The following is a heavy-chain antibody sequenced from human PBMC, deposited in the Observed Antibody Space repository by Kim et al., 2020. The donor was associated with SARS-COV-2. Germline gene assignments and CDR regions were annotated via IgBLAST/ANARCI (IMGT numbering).Heavy chain of an antibody. D-gene: IGHD4-4*01. CDR3: AITYSSGFDF. CDR2: ISSDGSKI. J-gene: IGHJ6*02. CDR1: GFTFSNYW. Sequence: GGSLRLSCAASGFTFSNYWMHWVRQAPGKGLGWVSLISSDGSKISYADSVKGRFTISRDNSKNTLFLQMNSLRAEDTAVYYCAITYSSGFDFWGLGTAAT. V-gene: IGHV3-74*01.